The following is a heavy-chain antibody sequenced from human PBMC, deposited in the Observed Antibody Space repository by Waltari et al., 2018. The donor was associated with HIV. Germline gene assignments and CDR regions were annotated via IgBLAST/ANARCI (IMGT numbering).Heavy chain of an antibody. V-gene: IGHV4-4*07. CDR3: ARDRGEGGSYYGYYYYYYGMDV. Sequence: QVQLQESGPGLVKPSETLSLTCTVSGGSISSYYWSWIRQPAGKGLEWIGRIYTSGSTTYHPSLKILVPRSVDTSKNRFSLKLSSVTAADTAVYYCARDRGEGGSYYGYYYYYYGMDVWGQGTTVTVSS. CDR1: GGSISSYY. CDR2: IYTSGST. J-gene: IGHJ6*02. D-gene: IGHD1-26*01.